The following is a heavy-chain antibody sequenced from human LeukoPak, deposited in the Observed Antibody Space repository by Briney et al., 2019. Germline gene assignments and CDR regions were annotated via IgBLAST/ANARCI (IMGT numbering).Heavy chain of an antibody. Sequence: ASVKVSCKAYGYTFMSHGISWVRQAPGQGLEWMGWISGSSSNTNYAQRLQGRVTKTTDTSTTTAYMELRSLRSDDTAVYYCARRVSEVAPTLRNGENWFDSWGQGTLVTVSS. J-gene: IGHJ5*01. CDR1: GYTFMSHG. CDR3: ARRVSEVAPTLRNGENWFDS. CDR2: ISGSSSNT. D-gene: IGHD1-26*01. V-gene: IGHV1-18*01.